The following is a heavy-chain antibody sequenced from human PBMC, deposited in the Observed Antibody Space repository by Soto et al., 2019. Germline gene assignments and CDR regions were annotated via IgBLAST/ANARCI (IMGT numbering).Heavy chain of an antibody. J-gene: IGHJ6*02. CDR1: GYTFTSYG. V-gene: IGHV1-18*01. D-gene: IGHD3-10*01. CDR3: ARRLWFGELSTSGYYYYGMDV. CDR2: ISAYNGNT. Sequence: QVQLVQSGAEVKKPGASVKVSCKASGYTFTSYGISWVRQAPGQGLEWMVWISAYNGNTNYAQKLQGRVTMTTDTSTSTAYMELMSLRSDDTAVYYCARRLWFGELSTSGYYYYGMDVWGQGTTVTVSS.